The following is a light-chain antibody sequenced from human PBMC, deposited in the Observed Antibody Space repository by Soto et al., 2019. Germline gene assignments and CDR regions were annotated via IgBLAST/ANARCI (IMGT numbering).Light chain of an antibody. CDR1: QSVSSN. CDR2: XAS. CDR3: HYYNNCTTRGFT. V-gene: IGKV3-15*01. J-gene: IGKJ1*01. Sequence: ELVLSQSPATLSVSPGARATLSCRARQSVSSNLAWYQQKPGQPPSLLIYXASTRATCIPARFSGSGSGRAFTHSTRTLQTVHLAVFDCHYYNNCTTRGFTFGQGTKVDIK.